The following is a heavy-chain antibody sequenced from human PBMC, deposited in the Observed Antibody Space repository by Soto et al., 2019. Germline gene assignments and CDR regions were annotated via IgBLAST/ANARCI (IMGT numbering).Heavy chain of an antibody. V-gene: IGHV1-18*01. D-gene: IGHD2-15*01. CDR1: GYTFTSYG. CDR2: ISAYNGNT. J-gene: IGHJ6*02. CDR3: ARGGLGYCSGGSCPPVDYYGMDV. Sequence: ASVKVSCKASGYTFTSYGISWVRQAPGQGLEWMGWISAYNGNTNYAQKLQGRVTMTTDTSTSTAYMELRSLRSDDTAVYYCARGGLGYCSGGSCPPVDYYGMDVWGQGTTVTVSS.